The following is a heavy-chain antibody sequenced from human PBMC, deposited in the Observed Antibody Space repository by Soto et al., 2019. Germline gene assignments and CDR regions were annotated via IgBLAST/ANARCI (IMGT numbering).Heavy chain of an antibody. Sequence: SETLSLTCAVYGGSFSGYYWIWIRQPPGTGLEWIGEINHSGSTNYNPSLKSRVTISVDTSKNQFSLKLTSVTAADTAVYYCARFRKDILTGSHDDAFDIWGQGTMVTVSS. CDR3: ARFRKDILTGSHDDAFDI. CDR2: INHSGST. CDR1: GGSFSGYY. V-gene: IGHV4-34*01. D-gene: IGHD3-9*01. J-gene: IGHJ3*02.